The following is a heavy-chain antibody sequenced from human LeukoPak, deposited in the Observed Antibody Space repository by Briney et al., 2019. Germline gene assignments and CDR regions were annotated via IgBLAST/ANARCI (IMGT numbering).Heavy chain of an antibody. Sequence: GASVKVSCKASGYTFTGYYMHWVRQAPGQGLEWMGRINPNSGGTNYAQKFQGRVTMTRDTSISTAHMELSRLRSDDTAVYYCARDLIAAAEGDIWGQGTMVTVSS. CDR2: INPNSGGT. CDR1: GYTFTGYY. J-gene: IGHJ3*02. CDR3: ARDLIAAAEGDI. D-gene: IGHD6-13*01. V-gene: IGHV1-2*06.